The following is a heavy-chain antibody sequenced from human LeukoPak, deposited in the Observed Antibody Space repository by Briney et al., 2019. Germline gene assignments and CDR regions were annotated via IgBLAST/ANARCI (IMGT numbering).Heavy chain of an antibody. V-gene: IGHV1-2*02. D-gene: IGHD3-9*01. CDR1: GYTFTGYY. CDR3: ARGSILTGYYSYYYTDV. J-gene: IGHJ6*03. CDR2: ITPHSGGT. Sequence: ASVKVSCKASGYTFTGYYVHWVRRAPGQGLEWMGWITPHSGGTKYAQKFQGRVNMARDTSISTAYMELSSLRSDDTAVYYCARGSILTGYYSYYYTDVWGKGTTVTVSS.